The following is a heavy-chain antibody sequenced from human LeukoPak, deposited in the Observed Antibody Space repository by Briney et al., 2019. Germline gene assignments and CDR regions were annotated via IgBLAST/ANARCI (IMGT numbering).Heavy chain of an antibody. CDR1: GSTFSSYG. CDR2: IWYDGSNK. Sequence: GGSLRLSCAASGSTFSSYGMHWVRQAPGKGLEWVAVIWYDGSNKYYADSVKGRFTISRDNSKNTLYLQMNSLRAEDTAVYYCASSNGGNSLYGMDVWGQGTTVTVSS. J-gene: IGHJ6*02. V-gene: IGHV3-33*01. CDR3: ASSNGGNSLYGMDV. D-gene: IGHD4-23*01.